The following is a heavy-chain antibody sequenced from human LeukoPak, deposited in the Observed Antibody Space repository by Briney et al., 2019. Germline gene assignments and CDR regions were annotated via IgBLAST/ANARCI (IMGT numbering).Heavy chain of an antibody. Sequence: ASVKVSCKASGYTFTGYYMHWVRQAPGQGLEWMGWINPNSGGTNYAQKFQGRVTMTRDTSISTAYMELSRLRSDDTAVYYCARGGLGYCSGGSCYSHFDYWGQGTLVTVSS. CDR3: ARGGLGYCSGGSCYSHFDY. CDR1: GYTFTGYY. CDR2: INPNSGGT. V-gene: IGHV1-2*02. D-gene: IGHD2-15*01. J-gene: IGHJ4*02.